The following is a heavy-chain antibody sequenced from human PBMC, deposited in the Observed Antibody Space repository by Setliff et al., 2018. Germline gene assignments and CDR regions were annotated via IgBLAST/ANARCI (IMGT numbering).Heavy chain of an antibody. V-gene: IGHV4-61*09. CDR1: GGSLSSGPCY. Sequence: SETLSLTCTVSGGSLSSGPCYWTWVRQPAGKGLEWIGHIYTSGTTNYSPSLRSRVTISADTSKNQFSLQLNSVTATDTAVYYCARGRLLYVGDSHYFDNWGQGTLVTVSS. CDR2: IYTSGTT. D-gene: IGHD4-17*01. CDR3: ARGRLLYVGDSHYFDN. J-gene: IGHJ4*02.